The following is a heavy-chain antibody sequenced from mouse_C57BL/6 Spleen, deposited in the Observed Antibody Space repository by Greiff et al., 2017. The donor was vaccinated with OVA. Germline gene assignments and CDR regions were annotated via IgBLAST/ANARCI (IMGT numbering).Heavy chain of an antibody. V-gene: IGHV1-55*01. Sequence: QVQLQQSGAELVKPGASVKMSCKASGYTFTSYWITWVKQRPGQGLEWIGDIYPGSGSTNYNEKFKSKATLTADTSSSTAYMQLSSLTSEDSAVYYCARRRTWFAYWGKGTLVTVSA. J-gene: IGHJ3*01. CDR3: ARRRTWFAY. CDR1: GYTFTSYW. CDR2: IYPGSGST.